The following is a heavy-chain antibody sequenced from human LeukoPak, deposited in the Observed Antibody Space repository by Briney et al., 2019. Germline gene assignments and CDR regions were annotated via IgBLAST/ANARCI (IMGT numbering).Heavy chain of an antibody. J-gene: IGHJ5*02. Sequence: GGSLRLSCAASGFTFSSYWMSWVRQAPGKGLEWVANIKQDGSEKYYVDSVKGRFTISRDNAKNSLYLQMNSLRAEDTAVYYCARDRAVIFGVVTTESNWFDPWGQGTLVTVSS. CDR1: GFTFSSYW. V-gene: IGHV3-7*01. CDR3: ARDRAVIFGVVTTESNWFDP. D-gene: IGHD3-3*01. CDR2: IKQDGSEK.